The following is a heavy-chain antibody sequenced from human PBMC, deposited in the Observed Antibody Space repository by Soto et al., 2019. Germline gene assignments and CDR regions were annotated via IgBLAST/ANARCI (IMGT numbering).Heavy chain of an antibody. D-gene: IGHD6-19*01. Sequence: QVQLVQSGAEVKKPGASVKVSCKASGYTFTGYYMHWVRQAPGQGLEWMGWINPNSGGTNYAQKFQGWVNMTRDTSISTAYMELSRLRSDDTAVYYCARDSAVAGTTGFQHWGQGTLVTVSS. CDR1: GYTFTGYY. CDR2: INPNSGGT. J-gene: IGHJ1*01. CDR3: ARDSAVAGTTGFQH. V-gene: IGHV1-2*04.